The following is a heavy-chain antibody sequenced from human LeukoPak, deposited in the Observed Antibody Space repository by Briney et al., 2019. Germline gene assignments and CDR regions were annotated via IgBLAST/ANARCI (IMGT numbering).Heavy chain of an antibody. Sequence: GESLRISCKGSGYTFSDYWIGWVRQMPGKGLEWMGIIYPADSDTRYSPSFQGQVTISADKSIGTAYLQWSSLKASDTAIYYCARQGWEVIQWNYGMDVWGQGTTVTVSS. CDR1: GYTFSDYW. V-gene: IGHV5-51*01. D-gene: IGHD1-26*01. CDR2: IYPADSDT. CDR3: ARQGWEVIQWNYGMDV. J-gene: IGHJ6*02.